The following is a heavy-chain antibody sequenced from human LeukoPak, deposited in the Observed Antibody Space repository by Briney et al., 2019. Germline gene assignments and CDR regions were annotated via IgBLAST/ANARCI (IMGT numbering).Heavy chain of an antibody. CDR1: GGSFSGYH. CDR3: VREASGYSLFDY. V-gene: IGHV4-34*01. Sequence: PSETLSLTCAVYGGSFSGYHWSWIRQPPGKGLEWIGEINQSGGTSYNPSLKSRVTISVDTSKKQFSLNLSSVTAADTAVYYCVREASGYSLFDYWGQGTLVTVSS. J-gene: IGHJ4*02. D-gene: IGHD3-22*01. CDR2: INQSGGT.